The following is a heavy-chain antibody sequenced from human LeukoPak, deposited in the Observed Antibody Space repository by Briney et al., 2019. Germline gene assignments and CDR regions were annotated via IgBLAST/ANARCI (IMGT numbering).Heavy chain of an antibody. CDR3: AREGRDGYFDY. CDR2: IYYSGST. Sequence: SETLSLTCTVSGGSISSYYWSWIRQPPGKRLEWIGYIYYSGSTNYNPSLKSRVTISVDTSKNQFSLKLSSVTAADTAVYYCAREGRDGYFDYWGQGTLVTVSS. D-gene: IGHD5-24*01. J-gene: IGHJ4*02. CDR1: GGSISSYY. V-gene: IGHV4-59*01.